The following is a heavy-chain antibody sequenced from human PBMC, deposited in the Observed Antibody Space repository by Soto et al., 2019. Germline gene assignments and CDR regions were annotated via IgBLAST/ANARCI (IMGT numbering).Heavy chain of an antibody. D-gene: IGHD3-10*01. J-gene: IGHJ4*02. V-gene: IGHV2-5*02. CDR3: AHRFGSLSYVPSFDY. CDR2: IYWDDDK. CDR1: GFSLSTSGVG. Sequence: QITLKESGPTLVKPTQTLTLTCTFSGFSLSTSGVGVGWIRQPPGKALQWLALIYWDDDKRYSPSLKSRLTITKDTSKSQVVLTMTNMDPVDTATYYCAHRFGSLSYVPSFDYWGQGTLVTVSS.